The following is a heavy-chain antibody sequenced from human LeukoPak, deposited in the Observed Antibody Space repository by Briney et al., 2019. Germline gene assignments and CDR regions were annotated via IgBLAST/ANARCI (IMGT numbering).Heavy chain of an antibody. CDR3: ARERYDFWSGYYTYYYYYMDV. D-gene: IGHD3-3*01. J-gene: IGHJ6*03. CDR2: ISTSGST. Sequence: PSETLSLTCTVSGGSISSYYWSWIRQPAGKGLEWIGRISTSGSTNYNPSLKSRVTMSVDTSKNQFSLKLSSVTAADTAVYYCARERYDFWSGYYTYYYYYMDVWGKGTTVTVSS. CDR1: GGSISSYY. V-gene: IGHV4-4*07.